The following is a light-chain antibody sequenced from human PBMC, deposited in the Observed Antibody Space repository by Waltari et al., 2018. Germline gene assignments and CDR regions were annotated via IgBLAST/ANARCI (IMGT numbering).Light chain of an antibody. CDR1: SSDVGGYNY. CDR2: EVN. V-gene: IGLV2-8*01. J-gene: IGLJ2*01. CDR3: SSYAGSPDSVL. Sequence: HSALTQPPSASGSPGQSVTISCTGTSSDVGGYNYVSWYQQHPGKAPKLIIYEVNKRPSGVPERFSGSKSGNTASLTVSALQPEEEADYYCSSYAGSPDSVLFGGGTKLTVL.